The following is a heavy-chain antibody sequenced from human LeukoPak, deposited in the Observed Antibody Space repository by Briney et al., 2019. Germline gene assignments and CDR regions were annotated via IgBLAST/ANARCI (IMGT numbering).Heavy chain of an antibody. CDR1: GYTFTSYG. J-gene: IGHJ4*02. Sequence: GASVKVSCKASGYTFTSYGISWVRQAPGQGLEWMGWISAYNGNTNYAQKLQGRVTMTTDTSTSTAYMELRSLRSDDTAVYYCARDIVQYYDFWSGYWTPGNYFDYWGQGTLVTVSS. D-gene: IGHD3-3*01. V-gene: IGHV1-18*01. CDR2: ISAYNGNT. CDR3: ARDIVQYYDFWSGYWTPGNYFDY.